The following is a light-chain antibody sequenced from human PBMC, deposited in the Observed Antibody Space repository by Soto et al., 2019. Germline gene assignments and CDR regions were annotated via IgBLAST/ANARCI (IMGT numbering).Light chain of an antibody. CDR1: QFLSSY. CDR2: DAS. Sequence: VLIQSPATLSLSPGERATLSCRASQFLSSYLAWYQQKPGQSPRLLIYDASKRATGLPARFSGSGSGTDFTLTISSLEPEDFAVYFCQQRSKWPPTFGQGTKVEIK. V-gene: IGKV3-11*01. CDR3: QQRSKWPPT. J-gene: IGKJ1*01.